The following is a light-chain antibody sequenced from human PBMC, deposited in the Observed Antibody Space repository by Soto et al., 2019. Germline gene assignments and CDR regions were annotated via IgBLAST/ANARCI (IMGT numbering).Light chain of an antibody. CDR2: GAS. CDR3: HQYDISPLT. Sequence: EIVLTQSPGTLSLSPGERATLSCRASQSVSSSYLAWYQQKPGQAPRLLIYGASSRATGIPDRFSGSGFGTDFTLTISRLEPEDFAVYYCHQYDISPLTFGGGTKVEIK. V-gene: IGKV3-20*01. CDR1: QSVSSSY. J-gene: IGKJ4*01.